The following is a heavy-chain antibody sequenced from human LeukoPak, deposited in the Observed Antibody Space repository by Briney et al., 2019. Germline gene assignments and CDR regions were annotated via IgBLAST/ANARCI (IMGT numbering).Heavy chain of an antibody. CDR2: VSYDGNPQ. V-gene: IGHV3-30*18. J-gene: IGHJ4*02. D-gene: IGHD4-17*01. CDR3: VKVYPTVTTSSVLGS. CDR1: GFIFSNYA. Sequence: PGGSLRLSCAASGFIFSNYAIHWVRQAPGKGLEWVAAVSYDGNPQHYADAVKGRFTVSRDNSKNTVFLQINSLRTDDSAVYWCVKVYPTVTTSSVLGSWGQGTLVTVSS.